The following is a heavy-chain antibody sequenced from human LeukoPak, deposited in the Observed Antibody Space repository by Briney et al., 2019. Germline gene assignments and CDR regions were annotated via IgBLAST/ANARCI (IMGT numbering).Heavy chain of an antibody. D-gene: IGHD3-10*01. CDR1: GFTFSNFR. V-gene: IGHV3-7*03. CDR3: ATGTFYYGS. CDR2: IKQDGSEE. J-gene: IGHJ4*02. Sequence: PGGSLRLSCAASGFTFSNFRVTWVRQAPGKGLEWVASIKQDGSEEYYVDSVKGRFTISRDNAQNSLYLQMNSLRAEDTAVYYCATGTFYYGSWGQGTLVTVHS.